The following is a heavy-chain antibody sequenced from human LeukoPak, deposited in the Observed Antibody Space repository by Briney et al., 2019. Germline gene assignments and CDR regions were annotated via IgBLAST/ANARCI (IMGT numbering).Heavy chain of an antibody. CDR3: ARQGYTVSYYFLDY. CDR2: IYSTGST. Sequence: PSETLSLTCDVSGGSVGSYWWGWVRQPAGKGLEWLGRIYSTGSTRFNPSLKSRLTLSIDTSTNQFSLTLTSVTAADTAVYFCARQGYTVSYYFLDYWSQGTLVTVSS. V-gene: IGHV4-4*07. CDR1: GGSVGSYW. D-gene: IGHD1-26*01. J-gene: IGHJ4*02.